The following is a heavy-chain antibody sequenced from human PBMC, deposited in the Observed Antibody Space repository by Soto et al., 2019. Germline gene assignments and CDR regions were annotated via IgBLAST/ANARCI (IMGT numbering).Heavy chain of an antibody. Sequence: ASETLSLTCTVSGGSISSYYWSWIRQPPGKGLEWIGWIYYSGSTNYNPSLKSRVSITVNTSKNQFSLKLSSVTAADTAVYYCARAGVPGAIRYFFYMDVWGKGTTVTVSS. D-gene: IGHD2-2*01. CDR1: GGSISSYY. J-gene: IGHJ6*03. CDR3: ARAGVPGAIRYFFYMDV. V-gene: IGHV4-59*01. CDR2: IYYSGST.